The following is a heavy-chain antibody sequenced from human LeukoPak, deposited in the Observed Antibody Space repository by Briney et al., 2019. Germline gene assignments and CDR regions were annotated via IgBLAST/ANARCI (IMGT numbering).Heavy chain of an antibody. Sequence: GGSLRLSCAASGFTFSDYYMSWIRQAPGKGLEWVSYISSSSSYTNYADSVKGRLTISRDNAKNSLYLQMNSLRAEDTAVYYCARGGSCSSTSCPRYYYYYYGMDVWGQGTTVTVSS. CDR1: GFTFSDYY. CDR3: ARGGSCSSTSCPRYYYYYYGMDV. CDR2: ISSSSSYT. J-gene: IGHJ6*02. V-gene: IGHV3-11*06. D-gene: IGHD2-2*01.